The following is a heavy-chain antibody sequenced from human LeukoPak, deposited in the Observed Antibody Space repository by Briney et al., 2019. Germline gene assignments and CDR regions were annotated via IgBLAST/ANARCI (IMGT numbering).Heavy chain of an antibody. CDR2: TYYYRSKWYN. J-gene: IGHJ4*02. D-gene: IGHD6-19*01. Sequence: SQTLSLTCAISGDSVSSNSATWIWLRQSPSRGLEWLGRTYYYRSKWYNDYGLSVRSRITVNPDTSTNQFSLQLNSLTPEDTAVYYCARAPHGSGCDYWSQGTLVTVSS. CDR1: GDSVSSNSAT. V-gene: IGHV6-1*01. CDR3: ARAPHGSGCDY.